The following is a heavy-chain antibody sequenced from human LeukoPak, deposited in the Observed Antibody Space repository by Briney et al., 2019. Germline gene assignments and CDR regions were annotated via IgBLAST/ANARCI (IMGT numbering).Heavy chain of an antibody. CDR2: ISYDGSNK. CDR3: ARDLSSGWLDY. V-gene: IGHV3-30*04. Sequence: GGSLRLSCAASGFTFSSYARHWVRQAPGKGLEWVAVISYDGSNKYYADSVKGRFTISRDNSKNTLYLQMNSLRAEDTAVYYCARDLSSGWLDYWGQGTLVTVSS. J-gene: IGHJ4*02. CDR1: GFTFSSYA. D-gene: IGHD6-19*01.